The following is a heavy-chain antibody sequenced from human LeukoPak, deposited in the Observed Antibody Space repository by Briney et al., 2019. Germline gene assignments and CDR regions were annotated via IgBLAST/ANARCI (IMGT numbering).Heavy chain of an antibody. J-gene: IGHJ3*02. CDR3: SRDTADDAFDI. CDR2: INSDGSTT. Sequence: GGSLRLSCAASGFTFSSYWMHWVRQAPGKGLVWVSRINSDGSTTSYADSVKGRFTISRDNAKDTLYLQMNSLRAEDTAVYYCSRDTADDAFDIWGQGTMVTVSS. V-gene: IGHV3-74*01. CDR1: GFTFSSYW.